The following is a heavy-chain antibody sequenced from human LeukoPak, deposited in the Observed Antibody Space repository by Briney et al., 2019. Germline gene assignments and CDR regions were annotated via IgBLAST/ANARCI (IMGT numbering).Heavy chain of an antibody. CDR2: IWHGGDT. J-gene: IGHJ6*02. D-gene: IGHD2-15*01. V-gene: IGHV4-39*07. CDR3: AQIKLGYCSGGSCYPSYYYYYGMDV. CDR1: GGSISDSRYY. Sequence: PSETLSLTCSVSGGSISDSRYYWAWIRRPPGKALEWIGNIWHGGDTSYSPSLKSRLSISLDTAKNQFSLRLTSVTAADTAVYYGAQIKLGYCSGGSCYPSYYYYYGMDVWGQGTTVTVSS.